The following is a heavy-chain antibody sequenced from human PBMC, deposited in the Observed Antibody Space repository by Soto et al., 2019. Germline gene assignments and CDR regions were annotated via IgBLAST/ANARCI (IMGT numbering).Heavy chain of an antibody. Sequence: GGSLRLSCAASGFTFSGSAMHWVRQASGKGLEWVGRIRSKANSYATAYAASVKGRFTISRDDSKNTAYLQMNSLKTEDTAVYYCTTQITMIVVINAINAFDIWGQGTMVTVSS. J-gene: IGHJ3*02. D-gene: IGHD3-22*01. CDR1: GFTFSGSA. CDR3: TTQITMIVVINAINAFDI. V-gene: IGHV3-73*01. CDR2: IRSKANSYAT.